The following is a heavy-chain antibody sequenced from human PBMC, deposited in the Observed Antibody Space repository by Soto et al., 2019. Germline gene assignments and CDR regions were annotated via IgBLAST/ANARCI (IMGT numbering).Heavy chain of an antibody. CDR3: AKDRYCTNGVCPPWGRALDAFDI. J-gene: IGHJ3*02. CDR2: ISCSGGST. Sequence: PGGSLRLSCAASGFTFSSYAMSWVRQAPGKGLEWVSAISCSGGSTYYADSVKGRFTMSRDNSKKTLDLQMKSLRAEDTAVYDGAKDRYCTNGVCPPWGRALDAFDIWGQGTMVTVSS. V-gene: IGHV3-23*01. D-gene: IGHD2-8*01. CDR1: GFTFSSYA.